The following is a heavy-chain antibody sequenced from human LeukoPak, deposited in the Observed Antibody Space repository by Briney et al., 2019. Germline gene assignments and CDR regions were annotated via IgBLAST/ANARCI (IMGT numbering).Heavy chain of an antibody. Sequence: KPSETLSLTCGVSGGSLRDYFWTWIRQPPGKGLEWIGEISYSGTTNSKSSLKSRVTVSIDTSKNQFSLKLTSVTAADTAVYFCARADVNYGSYSGFLDNWGQGSLVTVSS. J-gene: IGHJ4*02. CDR1: GGSLRDYF. D-gene: IGHD5-12*01. CDR3: ARADVNYGSYSGFLDN. CDR2: ISYSGTT. V-gene: IGHV4-34*01.